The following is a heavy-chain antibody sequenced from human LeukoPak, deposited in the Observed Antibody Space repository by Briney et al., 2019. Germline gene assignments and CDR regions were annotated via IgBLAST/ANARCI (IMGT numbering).Heavy chain of an antibody. CDR3: ARGHWSGYSYNWFDP. V-gene: IGHV1-8*01. Sequence: ASVKVSCKASGYTFTSYDINWVRQTTGRGLEWVGWMNPNSGNTGYAQKFQGRVTMTRTTSMSTAYMELNSLRSEDTAVYYCARGHWSGYSYNWFDPWGQGTLVTVSS. CDR1: GYTFTSYD. D-gene: IGHD3-3*01. CDR2: MNPNSGNT. J-gene: IGHJ5*02.